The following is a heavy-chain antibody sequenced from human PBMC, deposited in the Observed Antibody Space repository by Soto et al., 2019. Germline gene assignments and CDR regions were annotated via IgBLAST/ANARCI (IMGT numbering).Heavy chain of an antibody. D-gene: IGHD5-18*01. CDR3: ARAMDTAIASKANWIDP. J-gene: IGHJ5*02. CDR1: GFTFRNYA. Sequence: QPGGSLRLACAASGFTFRNYAMHWVRQAPGKGLEWVAVISYDENKRYYIDSVKGRFTISRDNSKNTLYLQVNSLRAEDTAVYYCARAMDTAIASKANWIDPSGQATLVSVSS. V-gene: IGHV3-30-3*01. CDR2: ISYDENKR.